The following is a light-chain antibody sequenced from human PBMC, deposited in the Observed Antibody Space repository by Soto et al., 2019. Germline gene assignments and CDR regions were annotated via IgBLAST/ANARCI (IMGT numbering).Light chain of an antibody. CDR2: GAS. CDR3: QQYGSSLRT. Sequence: VVITDSPTTLSPSPGDTTRLSCRASQSINSDVAWYQQKPGQAPRLLIYGASGRATGIPDRFSGSGSGTDFTLTISRLEPEDFAVYYCQQYGSSLRTFGQGTKVDIK. V-gene: IGKV3-20*01. J-gene: IGKJ1*01. CDR1: QSINSD.